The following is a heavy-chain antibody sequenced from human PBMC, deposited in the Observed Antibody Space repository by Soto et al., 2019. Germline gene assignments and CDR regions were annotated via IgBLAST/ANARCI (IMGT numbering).Heavy chain of an antibody. CDR1: GFIVSRNY. V-gene: IGHV3-66*04. Sequence: EVQLVESGGGLVQPGGSLRLSCAASGFIVSRNYMSWVRQAPGKGLEWVSVIYSGGNTYYADSVKGRFTISRDNSKNTLYLQMNSLRADDPAVYYCAGHDWFGPWGQGTLVTVSS. J-gene: IGHJ5*02. CDR3: AGHDWFGP. CDR2: IYSGGNT.